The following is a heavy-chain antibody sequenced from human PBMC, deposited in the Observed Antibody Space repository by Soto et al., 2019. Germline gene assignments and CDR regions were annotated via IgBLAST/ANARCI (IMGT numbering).Heavy chain of an antibody. CDR3: ARDRLLRYSGYEAHYYGMDV. D-gene: IGHD5-12*01. CDR1: GYTFTSYC. J-gene: IGHJ6*02. CDR2: ISAYNGNT. V-gene: IGHV1-18*04. Sequence: ASVKVSCKASGYTFTSYCISWVRQAPGQGLEWMGWISAYNGNTNYAQKLQGRVTMTTDTSTSTAYMELRSLRSDDTAVYYCARDRLLRYSGYEAHYYGMDVWGQGTTVTAP.